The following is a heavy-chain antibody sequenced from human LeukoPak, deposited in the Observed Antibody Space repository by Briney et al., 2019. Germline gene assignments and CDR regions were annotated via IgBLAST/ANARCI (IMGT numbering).Heavy chain of an antibody. J-gene: IGHJ4*02. CDR2: IKLDGSEK. V-gene: IGHV3-7*03. D-gene: IGHD3-3*01. CDR1: GFTFGKYW. Sequence: GSLRLSCVASGFTFGKYWMSWVRQAPGKGLEWVANIKLDGSEKNYVDSVKGRFTISRDNTKNSLYLQMSSLRAEDTAVFYCARDQYDTWSRRGNFDSWGQGTLVTVSS. CDR3: ARDQYDTWSRRGNFDS.